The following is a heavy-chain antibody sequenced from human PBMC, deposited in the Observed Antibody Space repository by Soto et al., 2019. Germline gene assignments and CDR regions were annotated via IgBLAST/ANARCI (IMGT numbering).Heavy chain of an antibody. CDR1: GFSLSNARMG. Sequence: QVTLKESGPVLVKPTETLTLTCTVSGFSLSNARMGVSWIRQPPGKALEWLAHIFSNDEKSYSTSLKSRLTTSKDTSKSQVVLTMTNMDPVDTATYYCARILSYNWNYIQPTLYYYGMDVWGLGTTVTVSS. V-gene: IGHV2-26*01. D-gene: IGHD1-7*01. J-gene: IGHJ6*02. CDR2: IFSNDEK. CDR3: ARILSYNWNYIQPTLYYYGMDV.